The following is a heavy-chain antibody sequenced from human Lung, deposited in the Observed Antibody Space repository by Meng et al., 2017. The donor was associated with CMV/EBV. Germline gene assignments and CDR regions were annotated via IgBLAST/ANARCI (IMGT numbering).Heavy chain of an antibody. CDR1: GFSFSNFY. V-gene: IGHV3-21*01. Sequence: GESLKISCAASGFSFSNFYMNWVRQAPGKGLEWVASISSGSAYIVYADSVKGRFTISRDNAKDSLYLQMNSLRAEDTAVYYCARAYSSSSNGWFDPWGQGTLVTVSS. CDR3: ARAYSSSSNGWFDP. D-gene: IGHD6-6*01. J-gene: IGHJ5*02. CDR2: ISSGSAYI.